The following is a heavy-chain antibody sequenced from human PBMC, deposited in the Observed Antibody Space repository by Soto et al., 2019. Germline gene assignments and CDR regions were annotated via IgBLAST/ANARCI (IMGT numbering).Heavy chain of an antibody. J-gene: IGHJ4*02. CDR3: ANGNGSSLAFDY. D-gene: IGHD1-26*01. CDR2: ISYDGSNK. CDR1: GFTFSSYG. Sequence: QVQLVESGGGVVQPGRSLRLSCAASGFTFSSYGMHWVRQAPGKGLEWVAVISYDGSNKYYADSVKGRFTISRDNPKNTLYLQMNSLRAEDTAVYYCANGNGSSLAFDYWGQGTLVTVSS. V-gene: IGHV3-30*18.